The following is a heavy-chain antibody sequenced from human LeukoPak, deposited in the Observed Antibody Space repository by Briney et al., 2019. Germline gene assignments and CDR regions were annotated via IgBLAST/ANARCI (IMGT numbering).Heavy chain of an antibody. CDR1: GFTFSTMT. CDR2: ISSSSSSI. Sequence: GGSLRLSCVVSGFTFSTMTINWVRQAPGKGLEWISSISSSSSSIYYADSVEDRFTVSRDNAKNSLYLQLNSLRAEDTAVYYCARGDWDYYYYALDVWGKGTTVTVSS. CDR3: ARGDWDYYYYALDV. J-gene: IGHJ6*04. D-gene: IGHD3-16*01. V-gene: IGHV3-21*04.